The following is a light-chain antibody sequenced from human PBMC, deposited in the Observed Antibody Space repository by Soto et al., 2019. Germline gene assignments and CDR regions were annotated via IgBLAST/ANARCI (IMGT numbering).Light chain of an antibody. CDR1: QSVSSSY. CDR3: QQYGSSPPFT. J-gene: IGKJ3*01. CDR2: GAS. V-gene: IGKV3-20*01. Sequence: IVLTQSPGTLSLTPGERATLPCRASQSVSSSYLAWYQQKPGQAPRLLIYGASSRATGIPDRFSGSGSGTDFTLTISRLEPEESAVYYCQQYGSSPPFTFGPGTRVDIK.